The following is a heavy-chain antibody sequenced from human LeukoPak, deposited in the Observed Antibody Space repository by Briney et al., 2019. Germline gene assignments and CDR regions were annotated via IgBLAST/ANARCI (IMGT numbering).Heavy chain of an antibody. CDR3: ARDGAPYCSGGSCYNWFDP. V-gene: IGHV3-21*01. CDR2: ISSSSSYI. CDR1: GFTFSSYS. J-gene: IGHJ5*02. D-gene: IGHD2-15*01. Sequence: GGSLRLSCAASGFTFSSYSMNWVRQAPGKGLEWVSSISSSSSYIYYADSVKGRFTISRDNAKNSLYLQMNRLRAEDTAVYYCARDGAPYCSGGSCYNWFDPWGQGTLVTVSS.